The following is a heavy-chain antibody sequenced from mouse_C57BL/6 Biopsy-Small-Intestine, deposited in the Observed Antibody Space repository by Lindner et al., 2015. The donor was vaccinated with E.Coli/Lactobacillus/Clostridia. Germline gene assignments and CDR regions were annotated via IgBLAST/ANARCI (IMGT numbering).Heavy chain of an antibody. V-gene: IGHV1-80*01. CDR1: GYVFSNYW. D-gene: IGHD2-5*01. J-gene: IGHJ2*01. Sequence: VQLQESGAELVKPGASVKISCKASGYVFSNYWMNWVKQRPGKGLEWIGQIYPGDGDTNFNGRFKGKATLTADKSSRTAYLHLSSLTSEDSAVYFCTRSYYSNCDYWGQGTTLTVSS. CDR2: IYPGDGDT. CDR3: TRSYYSNCDY.